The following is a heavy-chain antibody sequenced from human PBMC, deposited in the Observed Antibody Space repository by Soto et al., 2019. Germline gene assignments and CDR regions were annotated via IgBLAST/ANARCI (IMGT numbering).Heavy chain of an antibody. CDR3: AREASEVQGWFGP. CDR2: ISSTSSGI. V-gene: IGHV3-48*02. CDR1: GFTFSSYS. J-gene: IGHJ5*02. Sequence: GGSLRLSCAASGFTFSSYSMNWVRQAPGKGLEWVSYISSTSSGIYYADSVKGRFTISRDNAKNSLYLQMNSLRDEDTAVYYCAREASEVQGWFGPWGQGTLVTVSS.